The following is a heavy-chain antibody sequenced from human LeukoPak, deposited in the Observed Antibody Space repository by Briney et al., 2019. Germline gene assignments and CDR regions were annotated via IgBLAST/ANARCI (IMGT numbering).Heavy chain of an antibody. CDR2: INRSGST. J-gene: IGHJ4*02. V-gene: IGHV4-34*01. CDR3: ARGDYFDY. CDR1: GGSFSGYY. Sequence: SETLSLTCAVYGGSFSGYYWSWIRQPPGKGLEWIGEINRSGSTNYNPSLKSRVTISVDTSKNLFSLKLSSVTAADTAVYYRARGDYFDYWGQGTLVTVSS.